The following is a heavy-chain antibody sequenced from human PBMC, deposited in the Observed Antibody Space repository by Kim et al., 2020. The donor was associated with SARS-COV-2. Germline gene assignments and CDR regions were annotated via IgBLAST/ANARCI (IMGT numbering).Heavy chain of an antibody. V-gene: IGHV3-7*01. D-gene: IGHD3-16*01. J-gene: IGHJ5*02. CDR1: GFTFSDYW. CDR3: VRDWGVSGLFDP. Sequence: GGSLRLSCAASGFTFSDYWMSWVRQAPGKGLEWVANMKEDGSEKYYVDSVKGRFTITRDNAKNSLYLQLNSLRVEDTAVYYCVRDWGVSGLFDPWGQGTL. CDR2: MKEDGSEK.